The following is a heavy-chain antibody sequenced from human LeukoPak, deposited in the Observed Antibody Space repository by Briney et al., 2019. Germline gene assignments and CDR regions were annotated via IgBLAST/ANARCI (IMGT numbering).Heavy chain of an antibody. Sequence: SETLSLTCTVSGGSISSYYWSWIRQPAGKGPEWIGRIYTSGSTNYNPSLKSRVTMSVDTSKNQFSLKLSYVTAADTAVYYCSSGIEYSSSDYWGQGTLVTVSS. D-gene: IGHD6-6*01. CDR3: SSGIEYSSSDY. CDR2: IYTSGST. V-gene: IGHV4-4*07. J-gene: IGHJ4*02. CDR1: GGSISSYY.